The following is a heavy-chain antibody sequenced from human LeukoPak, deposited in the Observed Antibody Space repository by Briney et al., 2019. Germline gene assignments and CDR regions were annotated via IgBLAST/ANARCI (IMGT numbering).Heavy chain of an antibody. CDR3: AIRWWHRVDY. D-gene: IGHD2-8*02. V-gene: IGHV3-74*01. Sequence: GGSLRLSCAASGFTFSSYWMHWVRQAPGRGLVWVSRINSDGNSTGYADSVKDRFTISRDNAKNTLYMQMNSLRAEDTAVYSCAIRWWHRVDYWGQGTLVTVSS. CDR2: INSDGNST. J-gene: IGHJ4*02. CDR1: GFTFSSYW.